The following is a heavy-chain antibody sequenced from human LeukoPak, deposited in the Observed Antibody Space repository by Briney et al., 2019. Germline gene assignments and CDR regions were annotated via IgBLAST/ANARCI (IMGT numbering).Heavy chain of an antibody. Sequence: SETLSLTCDVSASSISTDYYWGWIRQPPGEGLEWIGVIFHTGTTYYSPSPTLKSRVTISVDTSKNQFSLKLTSVTAADTAVYYCARITWSCSGGSCYEYYYYYYYMDVWGKGTTVTVSS. J-gene: IGHJ6*03. V-gene: IGHV4-38-2*01. CDR1: ASSISTDYY. D-gene: IGHD2-15*01. CDR2: IFHTGTT. CDR3: ARITWSCSGGSCYEYYYYYYYMDV.